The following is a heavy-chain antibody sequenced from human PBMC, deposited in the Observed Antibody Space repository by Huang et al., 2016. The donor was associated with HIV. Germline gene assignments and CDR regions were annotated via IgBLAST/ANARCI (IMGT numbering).Heavy chain of an antibody. Sequence: QVQLVQSRAEVKKPGASVKVSCKVSEYTLTGLSRHWVRQPPGKGLEWMGGFDPEMGETMYAQEFQGRVTMTEDTSTETAFMELSGLRPEDTAVYYCATGFDVFFDFWGQGTLVTVSS. J-gene: IGHJ4*02. D-gene: IGHD3-9*01. CDR3: ATGFDVFFDF. CDR2: FDPEMGET. CDR1: EYTLTGLS. V-gene: IGHV1-24*01.